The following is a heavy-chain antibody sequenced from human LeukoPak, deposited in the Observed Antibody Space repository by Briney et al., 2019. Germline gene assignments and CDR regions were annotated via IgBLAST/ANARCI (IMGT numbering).Heavy chain of an antibody. J-gene: IGHJ4*02. CDR1: GGSFSNYY. Sequence: ETLSLTCVVYGGSFSNYYWSWIRQPPGKGLEWIGEINHSGPTNYNPSLKSRVTISVDTSKNQFSVKLSSVTAADTAVYYCARGVMLFSFDYWGQGTLVTVSS. V-gene: IGHV4-34*01. CDR2: INHSGPT. D-gene: IGHD2-21*01. CDR3: ARGVMLFSFDY.